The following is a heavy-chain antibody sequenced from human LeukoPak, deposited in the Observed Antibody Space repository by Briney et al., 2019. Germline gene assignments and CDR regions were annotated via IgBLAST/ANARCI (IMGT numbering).Heavy chain of an antibody. D-gene: IGHD5-12*01. CDR2: INHSGST. J-gene: IGHJ6*04. Sequence: PSETLSLTCAVYGGSFSGYYWSWIRQPPGKGLEWIGEINHSGSTNYSPSLKSRVTISVDTSKNQFSLKLSSVTAADTAVYYCARLPRVATMVPRDDYYGMDVWGKGTTVTVSS. CDR1: GGSFSGYY. CDR3: ARLPRVATMVPRDDYYGMDV. V-gene: IGHV4-34*01.